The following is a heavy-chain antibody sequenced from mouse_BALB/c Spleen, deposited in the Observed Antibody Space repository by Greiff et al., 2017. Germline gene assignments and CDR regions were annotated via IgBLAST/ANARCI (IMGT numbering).Heavy chain of an antibody. Sequence: VQLKESGPGLVKPSQSLSLTCTVTGYSITSDYAWNWIRQFPGNKLEWMGYISYSGSTSYNPSLKSRISITRDTSKNQFFLQLNSVTTEDTATYYCARFYYGYGGYWGQGTTLTVSS. D-gene: IGHD2-2*01. CDR2: ISYSGST. J-gene: IGHJ2*01. CDR1: GYSITSDYA. CDR3: ARFYYGYGGY. V-gene: IGHV3-2*02.